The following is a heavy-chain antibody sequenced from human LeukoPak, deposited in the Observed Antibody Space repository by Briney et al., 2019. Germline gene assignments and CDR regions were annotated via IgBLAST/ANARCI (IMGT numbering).Heavy chain of an antibody. D-gene: IGHD3-10*01. CDR2: IYYSGST. CDR1: GGSISSYY. V-gene: IGHV4-59*01. Sequence: PSETLSLTCTVSGGSISSYYWSRIRQPPGKGLEWIGYIYYSGSTNYNPSLKSRVTISVDTSKNQFSLKLSSVTAADTAVYYCARGELLAYFDYWGQGTLVTVSS. CDR3: ARGELLAYFDY. J-gene: IGHJ4*02.